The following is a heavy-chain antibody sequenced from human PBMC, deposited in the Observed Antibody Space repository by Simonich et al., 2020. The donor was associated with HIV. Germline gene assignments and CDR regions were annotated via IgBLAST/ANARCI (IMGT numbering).Heavy chain of an antibody. CDR1: GFTFDDYA. Sequence: EVQLVESGGGLVQPGRSLRLSCAASGFTFDDYAMHWVRQAPGKGREWVEGISGNSGSIGYADSVKGRFTISRDNAKNSLYLQMNSLRAEDTALYYCAKDKGAYYGSGSPVYWGQGTLVTVSS. V-gene: IGHV3-9*01. CDR2: ISGNSGSI. J-gene: IGHJ4*02. CDR3: AKDKGAYYGSGSPVY. D-gene: IGHD3-10*01.